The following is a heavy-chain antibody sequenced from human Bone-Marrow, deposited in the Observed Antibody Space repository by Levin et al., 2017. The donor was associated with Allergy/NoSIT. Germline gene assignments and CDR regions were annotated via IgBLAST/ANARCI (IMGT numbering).Heavy chain of an antibody. V-gene: IGHV1-18*01. CDR2: IDTHSGHT. Sequence: PAASVKVSCKASGYPFTTYGINWVRQAPGQGLEWMGWIDTHSGHTIYAQKFQGRVTVTTETSTSTAYMELRSLTSDDAAVYFCARSFFGDYLDYWGQGTLVTVSS. D-gene: IGHD3-3*01. CDR1: GYPFTTYG. J-gene: IGHJ4*02. CDR3: ARSFFGDYLDY.